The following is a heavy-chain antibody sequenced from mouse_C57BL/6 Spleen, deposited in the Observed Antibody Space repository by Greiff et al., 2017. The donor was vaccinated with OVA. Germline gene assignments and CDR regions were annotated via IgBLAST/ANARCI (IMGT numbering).Heavy chain of an antibody. CDR1: GYTFTSYW. Sequence: VQLQESGAELVKPGASVKLSCKASGYTFTSYWMQWVKQRPGQGLEWIGEIDPSDSYTNYNQKFKGKATLTVDTSSSTAYMQLSSLTSEDSAVYYCARPLRDYFDYWGQGTTLTVSS. CDR2: IDPSDSYT. J-gene: IGHJ2*01. D-gene: IGHD1-1*01. CDR3: ARPLRDYFDY. V-gene: IGHV1-50*01.